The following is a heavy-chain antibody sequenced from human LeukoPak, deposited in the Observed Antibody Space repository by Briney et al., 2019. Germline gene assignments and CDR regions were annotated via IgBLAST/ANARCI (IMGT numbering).Heavy chain of an antibody. CDR1: GGSFSGYY. CDR3: ARGKGDYDHFDY. D-gene: IGHD4-17*01. J-gene: IGHJ4*02. Sequence: SETLSLTCAVYGGSFSGYYWSWIRQPPGKGLEWIGKINHSGSTNYNPSLKSRVTISVDTSKNQFSLKLSSVTAANTAVYYCARGKGDYDHFDYWGQGTLVTVSS. CDR2: INHSGST. V-gene: IGHV4-34*01.